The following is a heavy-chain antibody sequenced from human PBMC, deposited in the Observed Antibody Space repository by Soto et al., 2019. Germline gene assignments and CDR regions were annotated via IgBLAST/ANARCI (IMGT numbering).Heavy chain of an antibody. CDR3: AKDQYCSGGSCYSNWFDP. D-gene: IGHD2-15*01. J-gene: IGHJ5*02. CDR2: ISYDGSNK. V-gene: IGHV3-30*18. CDR1: GFTFSSYG. Sequence: QVQLVESGGGVVQPGRSLRLSCAASGFTFSSYGMHWVRQAPGKGLEWVAVISYDGSNKYYADSVEGRFTISRDNSKNTLYLQMNSLRAEDTAVYYCAKDQYCSGGSCYSNWFDPWGQGTLVTVSS.